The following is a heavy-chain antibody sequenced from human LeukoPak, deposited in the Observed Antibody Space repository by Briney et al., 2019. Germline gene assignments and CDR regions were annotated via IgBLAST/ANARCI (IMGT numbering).Heavy chain of an antibody. J-gene: IGHJ4*02. V-gene: IGHV3-7*05. CDR2: MKPGGGVI. D-gene: IGHD2-21*01. CDR3: ARDLVDPLAIGYFDS. Sequence: GGSLRLSCVASGFTFSTYLMSWLRQAPGEGLEWLSHMKPGGGVIYYGDSVKGRFTISRDNSKNSVYLQMKSLRAEDTAVYYCARDLVDPLAIGYFDSWGQGILVTVSS. CDR1: GFTFSTYL.